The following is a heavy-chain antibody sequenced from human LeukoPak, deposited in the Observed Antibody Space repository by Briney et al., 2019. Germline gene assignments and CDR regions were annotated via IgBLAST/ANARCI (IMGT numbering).Heavy chain of an antibody. CDR1: GYTFTSYG. CDR3: AREYCSTTRCYMADY. Sequence: ASVKVSCKASGYTFTSYGISWVRQAPGQGLEWMGWISAYNGNTNFAQKLQGRVTVTTDTSTSTAYMELRSLRSDDTAVYYCAREYCSTTRCYMADYWGQGTLVTVSS. J-gene: IGHJ4*02. V-gene: IGHV1-18*01. CDR2: ISAYNGNT. D-gene: IGHD2-2*01.